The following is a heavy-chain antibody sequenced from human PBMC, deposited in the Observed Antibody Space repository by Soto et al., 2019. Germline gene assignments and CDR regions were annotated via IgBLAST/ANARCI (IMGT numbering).Heavy chain of an antibody. D-gene: IGHD3-9*01. CDR1: GGTINSYT. CDR2: IIPILGIA. Sequence: QVQLVQSGAEVKKPGSSMKVSCKASGGTINSYTITWVRQAPGQGLEWMGRIIPILGIANYAQKFQGRVTITADKSTSTVYMELSSLRSEDTAVYYCTILTGYYNVVAAVYWGQGTLVTVSS. J-gene: IGHJ4*02. V-gene: IGHV1-69*02. CDR3: TILTGYYNVVAAVY.